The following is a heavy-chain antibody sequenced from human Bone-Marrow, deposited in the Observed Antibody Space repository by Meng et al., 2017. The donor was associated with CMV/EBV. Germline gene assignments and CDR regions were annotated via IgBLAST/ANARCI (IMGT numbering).Heavy chain of an antibody. CDR3: ARRESSNLEFGY. D-gene: IGHD3-10*01. CDR1: GYTFTSYD. Sequence: ASVKVSCKASGYTFTSYDINWVRQATGQGLEWMGWISAYNGNTNYAQKLQGRVTMTRDTSISTAYMELSRLRSDDTAVYYCARRESSNLEFGYWGQGTLVTVSS. V-gene: IGHV1-18*01. CDR2: ISAYNGNT. J-gene: IGHJ4*02.